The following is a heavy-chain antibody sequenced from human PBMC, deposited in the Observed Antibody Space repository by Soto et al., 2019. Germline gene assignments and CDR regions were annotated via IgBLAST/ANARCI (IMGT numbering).Heavy chain of an antibody. Sequence: SETLSLTCTVSGGSISSGGYYWSWIRQHPGKGLEWIGYIYYSGSTYYNPSLKSRFTISLDTSKNQFSLNLNSVTAADTAVYYCARATRGENFDSWGQGTLVTVSS. V-gene: IGHV4-31*03. CDR3: ARATRGENFDS. J-gene: IGHJ4*02. CDR1: GGSISSGGYY. D-gene: IGHD1-1*01. CDR2: IYYSGST.